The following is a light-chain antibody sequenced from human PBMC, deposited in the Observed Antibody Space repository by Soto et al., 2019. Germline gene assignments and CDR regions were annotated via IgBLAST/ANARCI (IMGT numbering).Light chain of an antibody. J-gene: IGKJ3*01. Sequence: EIVMTQSPATLSVSPGERATLSCRASQSVSSNLAWYQQKPGQAPRLLIYGASTRATGIPARVSGSGSGTEFTLTISSLQSEDFAVYYCQQYNNWPPLFTFGPGTKVDIK. CDR3: QQYNNWPPLFT. CDR1: QSVSSN. CDR2: GAS. V-gene: IGKV3-15*01.